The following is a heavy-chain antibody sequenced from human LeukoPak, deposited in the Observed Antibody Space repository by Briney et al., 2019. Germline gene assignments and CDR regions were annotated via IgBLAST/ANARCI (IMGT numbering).Heavy chain of an antibody. CDR1: GGTFSSYA. CDR2: IIPILGIA. V-gene: IGHV1-69*04. J-gene: IGHJ4*02. Sequence: ASVKVSCKASGGTFSSYAISWVRQAPGQGLEWMGRIIPILGIANYAQKFQGRVTITADKSTSTAYMELSSLRSEDTAVYYCAREGGSGSLDYWGQGTLVTVSS. D-gene: IGHD3-10*01. CDR3: AREGGSGSLDY.